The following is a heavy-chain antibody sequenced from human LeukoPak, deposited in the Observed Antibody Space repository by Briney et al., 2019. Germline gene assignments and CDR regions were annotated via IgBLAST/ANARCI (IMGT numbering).Heavy chain of an antibody. CDR2: IYYSGDT. Sequence: GSLRLSCAASGFTFSNYGMSWVRQAPGKGLEYIGSIYYSGDTYYNPSLKSPVTISLDISKNQFSLKLTSVTAADTAIYYCVTYGSTTWYIFDYWGQGTRVTVSS. CDR1: GFTFSNYG. J-gene: IGHJ4*02. D-gene: IGHD6-13*01. V-gene: IGHV4-59*12. CDR3: VTYGSTTWYIFDY.